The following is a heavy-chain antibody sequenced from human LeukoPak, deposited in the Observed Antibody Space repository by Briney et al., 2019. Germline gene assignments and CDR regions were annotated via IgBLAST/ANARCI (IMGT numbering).Heavy chain of an antibody. CDR3: ARVGDYYDSRGYSTDAFDM. J-gene: IGHJ3*02. Sequence: GGSLRLSCAASGFTFSDHFMDWVRQAPGKGLEWVGRIRSRAKSYTTQYAPSVKDRFTISRDDSRNSLYLQMNSLKTEDTAVYFCARVGDYYDSRGYSTDAFDMWGQGTMVTVSS. CDR1: GFTFSDHF. V-gene: IGHV3-72*01. D-gene: IGHD3-22*01. CDR2: IRSRAKSYTT.